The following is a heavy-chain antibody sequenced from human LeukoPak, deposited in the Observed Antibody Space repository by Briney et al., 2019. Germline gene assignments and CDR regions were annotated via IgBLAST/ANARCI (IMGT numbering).Heavy chain of an antibody. J-gene: IGHJ3*02. Sequence: GVSLRLSCAASGFTFSSYAMSWVRHAPGKGLEWVSGILDSGYSTYYANYVKGRFTISRENSNNTLYLQMNSLRAEDTAVYYCARDRAVAGTAASAFHIWGQGTMVTVSS. CDR1: GFTFSSYA. D-gene: IGHD6-19*01. V-gene: IGHV3-23*01. CDR2: ILDSGYST. CDR3: ARDRAVAGTAASAFHI.